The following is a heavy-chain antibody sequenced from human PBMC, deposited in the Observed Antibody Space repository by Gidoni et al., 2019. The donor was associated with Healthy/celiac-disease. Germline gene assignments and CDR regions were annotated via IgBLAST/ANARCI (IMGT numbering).Heavy chain of an antibody. CDR2: MNPNSSNT. CDR1: GYTFTSYD. J-gene: IGHJ4*02. Sequence: QVQLVQSGAEVKKPGASVKVSCKASGYTFTSYDINWVRQATGQGLEWMGWMNPNSSNTCYAQKFQGRVTMTRNTSISTAYMELSSLRSEDTAVYYCARVLTYYYDSSGYYPNDYWGQGTLVTVSS. CDR3: ARVLTYYYDSSGYYPNDY. V-gene: IGHV1-8*01. D-gene: IGHD3-22*01.